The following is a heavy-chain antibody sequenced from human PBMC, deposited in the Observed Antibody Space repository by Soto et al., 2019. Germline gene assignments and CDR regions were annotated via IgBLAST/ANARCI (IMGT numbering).Heavy chain of an antibody. V-gene: IGHV2-5*02. J-gene: IGHJ4*02. Sequence: KSGPTLVNPTETLTLTCSFSGFSLSAPGVGVGWVRQPRGQALEFLALIYWDDDQKFRPSLRNRLTISKDTSKNEVVLTMTNMDSVGSGTYYCVHTPNYRLGGLHYWGRGTLVTVSS. CDR3: VHTPNYRLGGLHY. D-gene: IGHD2-15*01. CDR2: IYWDDDQ. CDR1: GFSLSAPGVG.